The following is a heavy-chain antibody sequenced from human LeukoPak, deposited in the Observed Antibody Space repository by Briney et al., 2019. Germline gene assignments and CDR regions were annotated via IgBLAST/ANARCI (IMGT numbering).Heavy chain of an antibody. CDR1: GGSFSAYY. V-gene: IGHV4-34*01. D-gene: IGHD6-13*01. CDR2: INHSGST. CDR3: ARGSDTAAGLY. Sequence: PSETLSLTCAVYGGSFSAYYWSWIRQPPGKGLEWIGEINHSGSTNYNPSLKSRVNISVDTSKNQFSLKVSSVTAADTAVYYCARGSDTAAGLYWGQGTLVTVSS. J-gene: IGHJ4*02.